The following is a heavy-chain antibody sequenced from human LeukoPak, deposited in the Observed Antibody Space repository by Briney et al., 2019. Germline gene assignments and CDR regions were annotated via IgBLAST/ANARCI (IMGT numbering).Heavy chain of an antibody. V-gene: IGHV1-2*02. Sequence: ASVKVSCKASGYTFTGYYMHWVRQAPGQGPEWMGWINPNSGGTNYAQKFQGRVTMTRDTSISTAYMELSRLRSDDTAVYYCARGPPIAVAHFDYWGQGTLVTVSS. CDR1: GYTFTGYY. D-gene: IGHD6-19*01. CDR3: ARGPPIAVAHFDY. J-gene: IGHJ4*02. CDR2: INPNSGGT.